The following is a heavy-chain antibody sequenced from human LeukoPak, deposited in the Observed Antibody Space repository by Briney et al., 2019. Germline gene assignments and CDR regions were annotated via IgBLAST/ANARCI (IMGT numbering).Heavy chain of an antibody. V-gene: IGHV3-21*04. CDR1: GFTFSSYS. CDR3: ARVRRLVRGVSTYNWFDP. CDR2: ISSSSSYI. D-gene: IGHD3-10*01. Sequence: GGSLRLSCAASGFTFSSYSMNWVRQAPGKGLEWVSSISSSSSYIYYADSVKGRFTISRDNAKNSLYLQMNSLRAEDTAVYYCARVRRLVRGVSTYNWFDPWGQGTLVTVSS. J-gene: IGHJ5*02.